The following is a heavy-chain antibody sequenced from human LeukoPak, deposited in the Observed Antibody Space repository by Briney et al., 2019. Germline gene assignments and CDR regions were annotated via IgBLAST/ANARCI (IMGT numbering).Heavy chain of an antibody. CDR2: IYYSGST. D-gene: IGHD2-2*01. Sequence: PSETLSLTCTVSDGAISSYYWSWIRQSPGKGLEWIGYIYYSGSTNYNPSLKSRVTISVDTSKNQFSLKLSSVTAADTAVYYCARGYCRGTSCNRYTFDMWGQGTMVTVSS. V-gene: IGHV4-59*01. CDR1: DGAISSYY. CDR3: ARGYCRGTSCNRYTFDM. J-gene: IGHJ3*02.